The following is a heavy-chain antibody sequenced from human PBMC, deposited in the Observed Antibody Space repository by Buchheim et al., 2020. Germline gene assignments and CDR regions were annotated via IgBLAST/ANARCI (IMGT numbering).Heavy chain of an antibody. D-gene: IGHD3-10*01. Sequence: EVQLVESGGGLVQPGGSLRLSCAASGFTFSSYWMSWVRQAPGKGLEWVANIKQDGSEKYYVDSVKGRFTISRDNAKTSLYLQMNSLRAEDTAVYYCARVSGSGSYILYYYYYYMDVWGKGTT. CDR3: ARVSGSGSYILYYYYYYMDV. CDR1: GFTFSSYW. J-gene: IGHJ6*03. V-gene: IGHV3-7*01. CDR2: IKQDGSEK.